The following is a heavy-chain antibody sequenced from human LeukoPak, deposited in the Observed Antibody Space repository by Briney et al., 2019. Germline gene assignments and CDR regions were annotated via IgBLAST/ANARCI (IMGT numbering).Heavy chain of an antibody. J-gene: IGHJ4*02. CDR2: ISGNNDNP. CDR1: GYTFSSYG. Sequence: ASVKVSCKASGYTFSSYGINWVRQAPGQGLEWMGWISGNNDNPNYGQKFQGRFTVTTDSSTSTAYMELRNLRFDDTAVYYCARGGTSTDAYWGRGPLATVPS. CDR3: ARGGTSTDAY. D-gene: IGHD2-2*01. V-gene: IGHV1-18*01.